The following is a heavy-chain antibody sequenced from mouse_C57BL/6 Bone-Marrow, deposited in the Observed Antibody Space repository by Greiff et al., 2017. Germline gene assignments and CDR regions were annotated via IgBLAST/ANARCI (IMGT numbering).Heavy chain of an antibody. Sequence: QVQLKESGPGILQPSQTLSLTCSFSGFSLSTFGMGVGWIRQPSGKGLEWLAHIWWDDDKYYKPAMKSRLTSSKDTSKNQVFLQIANVDTADTATYYCARIAYYGKDAYWGQGTLVTVSA. CDR1: GFSLSTFGMG. D-gene: IGHD2-1*01. J-gene: IGHJ3*01. V-gene: IGHV8-8*01. CDR3: ARIAYYGKDAY. CDR2: IWWDDDK.